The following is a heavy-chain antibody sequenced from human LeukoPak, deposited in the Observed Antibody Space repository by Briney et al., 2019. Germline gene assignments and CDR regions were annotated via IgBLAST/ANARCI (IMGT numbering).Heavy chain of an antibody. D-gene: IGHD2/OR15-2a*01. J-gene: IGHJ6*02. CDR3: ARNDYFGINNGMDV. CDR1: GGSFGDFY. CDR2: INHSGYT. Sequence: SETLSLTCAVSGGSFGDFYWSWIRQPPGKGLEWIGEINHSGYTNYYPSLKSRVTTSVDTSKNQFSLRLSSVTAADTAVYYCARNDYFGINNGMDVWGQGTTVTVS. V-gene: IGHV4-34*01.